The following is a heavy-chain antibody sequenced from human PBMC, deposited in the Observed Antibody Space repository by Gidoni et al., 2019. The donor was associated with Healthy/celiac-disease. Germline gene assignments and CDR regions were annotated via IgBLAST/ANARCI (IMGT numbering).Heavy chain of an antibody. CDR2: ISYDGSNK. CDR3: ATLLRYFDWFDHYFDY. D-gene: IGHD3-9*01. V-gene: IGHV3-30-3*01. J-gene: IGHJ4*02. Sequence: QVQLVESGGGVVQPGRSLRLSCAASGFTFSSYAMHWVRQAPGKGLEWVAVISYDGSNKYYAGSVKGRFTISRDNSKNALYLQMNSLRAEDTAVYYCATLLRYFDWFDHYFDYWGQGTLVTVSS. CDR1: GFTFSSYA.